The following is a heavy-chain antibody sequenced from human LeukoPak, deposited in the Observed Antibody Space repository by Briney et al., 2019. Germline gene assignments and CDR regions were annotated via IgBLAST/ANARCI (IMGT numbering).Heavy chain of an antibody. Sequence: ASVKVSCKASGYTFTGYYMHWVRQAPGQGLEWMGWINPNSGGTNYAQKFQGRVTMTRDTSISTAYMELSRVRSEDTAVYYCARGGRYYYASSGYHFDYWGQGTLVTVSS. CDR3: ARGGRYYYASSGYHFDY. J-gene: IGHJ4*02. CDR1: GYTFTGYY. D-gene: IGHD3-22*01. V-gene: IGHV1-2*02. CDR2: INPNSGGT.